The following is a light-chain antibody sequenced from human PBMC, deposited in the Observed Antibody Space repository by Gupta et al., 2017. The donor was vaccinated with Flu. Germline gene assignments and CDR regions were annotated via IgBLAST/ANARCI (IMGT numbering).Light chain of an antibody. J-gene: IGLJ2*01. Sequence: SSDIGSFNYVSWYQQQAGKAPKLIIYDVSHRPSGVSFRFSGSKSGNTASLTISGLQAEDDADYFCTSYTSKKIYVFFGGGTKLTVL. CDR3: TSYTSKKIYVF. V-gene: IGLV2-14*03. CDR2: DVS. CDR1: SSDIGSFNY.